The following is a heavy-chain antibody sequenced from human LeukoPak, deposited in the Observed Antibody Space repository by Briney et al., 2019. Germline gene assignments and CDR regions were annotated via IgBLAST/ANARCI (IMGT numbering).Heavy chain of an antibody. D-gene: IGHD6-13*01. J-gene: IGHJ6*03. CDR1: GFTFNYYS. CDR2: ISYDGSNE. V-gene: IGHV3-30*04. CDR3: ARVHSSYLGYTYYYMDV. Sequence: GRSLRLSCAASGFTFNYYSMHWVRQAPGKGLEWVAGISYDGSNEYYADAMKGRFTISRDNSKNTLYLQMNSLRAEDTAVYYCARVHSSYLGYTYYYMDVWGKGTTVTVSS.